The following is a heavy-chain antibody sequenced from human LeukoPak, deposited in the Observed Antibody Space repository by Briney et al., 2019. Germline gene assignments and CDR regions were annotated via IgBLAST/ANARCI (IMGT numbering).Heavy chain of an antibody. Sequence: SETLSLTCNVSGGSINSYYWGWIRQPPGKRLELIGYIYYSGRTNYNPSLKSRVTISVATSTNQISLKLTSVTAADTAVYFCARGTTKGYYYDSSGYYTKWGQGTLVTVSS. V-gene: IGHV4-59*12. D-gene: IGHD3-22*01. CDR2: IYYSGRT. CDR3: ARGTTKGYYYDSSGYYTK. J-gene: IGHJ4*02. CDR1: GGSINSYY.